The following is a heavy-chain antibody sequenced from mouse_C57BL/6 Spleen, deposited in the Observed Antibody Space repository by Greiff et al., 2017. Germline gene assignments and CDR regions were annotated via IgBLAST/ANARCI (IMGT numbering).Heavy chain of an antibody. Sequence: QVQLQQPGAELVKPGASVKMSCKASGYTFTSYWITWVKQRPGQGLEWIGDIYPGSGSTNYNEKFKSKATLTVDTSSSTAYMQLSSLTSEDSAVYYCARKAYYYGSSYPYFDVWGTGTTVTVSS. V-gene: IGHV1-55*01. D-gene: IGHD1-1*01. CDR3: ARKAYYYGSSYPYFDV. CDR2: IYPGSGST. CDR1: GYTFTSYW. J-gene: IGHJ1*03.